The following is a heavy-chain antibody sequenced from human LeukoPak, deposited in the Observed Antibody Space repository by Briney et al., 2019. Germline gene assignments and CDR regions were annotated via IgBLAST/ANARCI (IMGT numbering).Heavy chain of an antibody. CDR2: INPNSGGT. J-gene: IGHJ4*02. CDR1: GYTFTGYF. CDR3: ARGKIAAAVDY. Sequence: ASVKVSCKASGYTFTGYFIHWLRQAPGQGLEWMGWINPNSGGTNYAQKFQGWVTMTRDTSISTAYMELSRLRSDDTAVYYCARGKIAAAVDYWGQGTLVTVSS. V-gene: IGHV1-2*04. D-gene: IGHD6-13*01.